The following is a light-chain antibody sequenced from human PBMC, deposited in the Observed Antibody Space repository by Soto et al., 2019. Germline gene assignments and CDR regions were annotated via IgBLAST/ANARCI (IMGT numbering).Light chain of an antibody. J-gene: IGKJ1*01. V-gene: IGKV1-5*03. CDR2: EAS. Sequence: DIQMTQSPSTLSASIGDRVTITCRASQTVYTWLAWYQQKPGTAPKLLIYEASTLHSGVPSRFTGSGSGTEFTLVISRLQPDDFATYYCQHYNSYSWTFGQGTKVEI. CDR3: QHYNSYSWT. CDR1: QTVYTW.